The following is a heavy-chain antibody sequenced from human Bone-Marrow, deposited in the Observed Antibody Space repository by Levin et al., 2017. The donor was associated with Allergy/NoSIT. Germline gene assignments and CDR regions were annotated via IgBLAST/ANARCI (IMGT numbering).Heavy chain of an antibody. CDR1: GGTFSSYA. D-gene: IGHD6-13*01. V-gene: IGHV1-69*06. J-gene: IGHJ5*02. CDR3: ARERAAAGTPQLGVRWFDP. CDR2: IIPIFGTA. Sequence: SVKVSCKASGGTFSSYAISWVRQAPGQGLEWMGGIIPIFGTANYAQKFQGRVTITADKSTSTAYMELSSLRSEDTAVYYCARERAAAGTPQLGVRWFDPWGQGTLVTVSS.